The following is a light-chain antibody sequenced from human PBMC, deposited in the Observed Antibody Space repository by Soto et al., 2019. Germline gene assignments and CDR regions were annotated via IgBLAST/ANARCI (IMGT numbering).Light chain of an antibody. V-gene: IGKV2-28*01. CDR3: MQALQPLRT. CDR1: QSLLHSNGYNY. CDR2: LGS. Sequence: DIVMTQSPLSLPVTPGEPAPISCRSSQSLLHSNGYNYLDWYLQKPGQSPQLLIYLGSNRASGVPGRCSGSGSGTDFTLKISRVEAEDVGVYYCMQALQPLRTFGHGTKVEIK. J-gene: IGKJ1*01.